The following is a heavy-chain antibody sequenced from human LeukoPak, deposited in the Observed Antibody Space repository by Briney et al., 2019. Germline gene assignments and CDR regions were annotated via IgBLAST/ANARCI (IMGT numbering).Heavy chain of an antibody. CDR3: ARARTLVGATGLYYFDY. CDR2: IHYSGST. V-gene: IGHV4-61*08. CDR1: DGSVSSGGYY. J-gene: IGHJ4*02. Sequence: SETLSLTCTVSDGSVSSGGYYWSWIRQPPGKGLEWIGYIHYSGSTYYNPSLKSRLTISVDTSKNQFSLRLSSVTAADTAVYYCARARTLVGATGLYYFDYWGQGTLVTVSS. D-gene: IGHD1-26*01.